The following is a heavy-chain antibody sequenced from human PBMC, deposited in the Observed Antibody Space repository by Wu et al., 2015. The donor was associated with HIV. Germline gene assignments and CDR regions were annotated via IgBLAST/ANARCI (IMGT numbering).Heavy chain of an antibody. J-gene: IGHJ4*02. CDR3: ARDHISSRSGNFDF. CDR1: GYTFTGYY. V-gene: IGHV1-18*04. Sequence: QVQLVQSGAEVKKPGASVKVSCKASGYTFTGYYMHWVRQAPGQGLEWMGWISAYNGNTDYAQKLHDRVTMTTDTSTTTAYMELRSLRSDDTAIYYCARDHISSRSGNFDFWGQGTLVTVVL. CDR2: ISAYNGNT. D-gene: IGHD6-13*01.